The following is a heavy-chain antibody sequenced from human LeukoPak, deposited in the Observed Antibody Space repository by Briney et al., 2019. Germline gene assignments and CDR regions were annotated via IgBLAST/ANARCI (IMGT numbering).Heavy chain of an antibody. CDR2: INPNSGST. V-gene: IGHV1-2*02. Sequence: ASVKVSCKASGYTFTGYYMHWVRQAPGQGLEWMGWINPNSGSTNYAQKFQSRVTMTRDTSIRTAYMELSRLRSDDTAVYYCARVDDRGHYYDSSGPRKLFDYWGQGTLVTVSS. D-gene: IGHD3-22*01. J-gene: IGHJ4*02. CDR1: GYTFTGYY. CDR3: ARVDDRGHYYDSSGPRKLFDY.